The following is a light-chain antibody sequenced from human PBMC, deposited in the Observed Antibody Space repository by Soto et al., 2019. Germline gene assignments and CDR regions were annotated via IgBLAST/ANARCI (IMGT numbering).Light chain of an antibody. CDR1: TSNIGKNA. V-gene: IGLV1-36*01. J-gene: IGLJ2*01. CDR3: AAWDERLNGVI. Sequence: QSVLTQPPSVSEAPRQRVTISCSGSTSNIGKNAVSWYQQLPGKAPKLLIYYDDLLPSGVSDRFSGSKSGTSASLAISGLQSEDEADYYCAAWDERLNGVIFGGGTKVTV. CDR2: YDD.